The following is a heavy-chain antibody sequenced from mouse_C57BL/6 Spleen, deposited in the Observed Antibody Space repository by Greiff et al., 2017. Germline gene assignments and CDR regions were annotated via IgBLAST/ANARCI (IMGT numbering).Heavy chain of an antibody. D-gene: IGHD2-1*01. Sequence: QVQLQQPGTELVKPGASVKLSCKASGYTFTSYWMHWVKQRPGQGLEWIGNINPSNGGTNYHEKFKGKATLTVDNSARTAYMQLSSRTSDDSAVASCSRWGNYYALDYWGQGTSVTVSS. CDR1: GYTFTSYW. J-gene: IGHJ4*01. CDR3: SRWGNYYALDY. V-gene: IGHV1-53*01. CDR2: INPSNGGT.